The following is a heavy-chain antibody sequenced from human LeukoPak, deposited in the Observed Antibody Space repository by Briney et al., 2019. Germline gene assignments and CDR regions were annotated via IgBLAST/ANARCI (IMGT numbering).Heavy chain of an antibody. D-gene: IGHD1-26*01. V-gene: IGHV3-74*01. CDR3: ARDRGGSYYRNWFDP. CDR1: GFTFSSYW. CDR2: INSDGSST. Sequence: GGSLRLSCAASGFTFSSYWMHWVRQAPGKGLVWVSRINSDGSSTSYADSVKGRFTISRDNAKNTLYLQMNSLRADDTSVYYCARDRGGSYYRNWFDPWGQGTLVTVSS. J-gene: IGHJ5*02.